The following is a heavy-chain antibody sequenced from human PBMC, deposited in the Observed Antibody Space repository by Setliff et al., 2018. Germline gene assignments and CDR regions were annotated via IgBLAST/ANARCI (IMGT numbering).Heavy chain of an antibody. Sequence: GGSLRLSCAASGFTFDDYAMHWVRQAPGKGLEWVSGVSWNSGTSAYADSVKGRFTISRDNAKNSPYLQMNSLRVEDMALYYCAKEYYSDSSGYYRGPAAFDIRGQGTVVTVSS. J-gene: IGHJ3*02. CDR1: GFTFDDYA. D-gene: IGHD3-22*01. CDR2: VSWNSGTS. CDR3: AKEYYSDSSGYYRGPAAFDI. V-gene: IGHV3-9*03.